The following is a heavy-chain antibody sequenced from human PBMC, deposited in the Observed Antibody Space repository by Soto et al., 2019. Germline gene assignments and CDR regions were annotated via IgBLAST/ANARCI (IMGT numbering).Heavy chain of an antibody. CDR3: AKQSPYTGSYYVLFDY. V-gene: IGHV5-10-1*01. D-gene: IGHD1-26*01. Sequence: GESLKISCKASGYSFTDYYISWVRQMPGKGLEWMGKIDPSDSHPNYSPSLQGHVTFSVDKSTSTAYLQWSSLKASDTAMYYCAKQSPYTGSYYVLFDYWGQGTQVTVSS. CDR1: GYSFTDYY. J-gene: IGHJ4*02. CDR2: IDPSDSHP.